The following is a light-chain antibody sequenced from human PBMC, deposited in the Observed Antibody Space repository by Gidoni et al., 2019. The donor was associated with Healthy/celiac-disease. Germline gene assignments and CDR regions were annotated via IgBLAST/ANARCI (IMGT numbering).Light chain of an antibody. J-gene: IGKJ1*01. Sequence: IQMTQSPSTLSASVGDRVTITCRASPSISSWLAWYQQKPGKAPKLLIYKASSLESGVPSRFSGSGSGTEFTLTISSLQPDDFATYYCQQYNSYSRTFGQGTKVEIK. V-gene: IGKV1-5*03. CDR2: KAS. CDR3: QQYNSYSRT. CDR1: PSISSW.